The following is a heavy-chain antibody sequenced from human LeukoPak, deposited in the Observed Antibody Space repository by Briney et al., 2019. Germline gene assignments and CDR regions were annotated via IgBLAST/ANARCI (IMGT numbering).Heavy chain of an antibody. CDR2: IYSGGTT. Sequence: GGSLRLSCAASGLTVSSNYMGWVRQAPGKGLEWVSVIYSGGTTYYPDSVKGRFTISRDNSKNTLYLQMNSLRAEDTAVYYCASLPSDGSYFDYWGQGTLVTVSS. CDR3: ASLPSDGSYFDY. D-gene: IGHD2-15*01. CDR1: GLTVSSNY. J-gene: IGHJ4*02. V-gene: IGHV3-66*01.